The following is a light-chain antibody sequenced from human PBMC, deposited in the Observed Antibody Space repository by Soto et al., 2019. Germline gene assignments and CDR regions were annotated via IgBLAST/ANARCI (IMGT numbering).Light chain of an antibody. V-gene: IGKV3-15*01. CDR2: DAS. J-gene: IGKJ1*01. CDR3: QEYKNVRPWA. CDR1: QRVSRN. Sequence: EIVRKHSQATVSVSQGERVTXHCRASQRVSRNLAWYQQKPGQAPRLLIYDASTRATGIQDRCSGSGSETEFTLTISSLQSEDYAIHYWQEYKNVRPWAFGQGTMADIK.